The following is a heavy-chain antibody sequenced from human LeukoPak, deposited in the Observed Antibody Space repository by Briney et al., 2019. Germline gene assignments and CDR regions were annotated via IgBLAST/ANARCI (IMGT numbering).Heavy chain of an antibody. CDR2: INHSGST. Sequence: SETLSLTCAVYGGSFSGYYWSWIRQPPGKGLEWIGEINHSGSTNYNPSLKSRVTISVDTSKNQFSLKLSSVTAADTAVYYCARGRGRIPSGITMIVVVITHFDYWGQGTLVTVSS. CDR1: GGSFSGYY. CDR3: ARGRGRIPSGITMIVVVITHFDY. J-gene: IGHJ4*02. D-gene: IGHD3-22*01. V-gene: IGHV4-34*01.